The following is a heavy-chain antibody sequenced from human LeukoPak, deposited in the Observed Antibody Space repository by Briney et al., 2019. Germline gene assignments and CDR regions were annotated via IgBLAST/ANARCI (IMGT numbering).Heavy chain of an antibody. D-gene: IGHD5-18*01. J-gene: IGHJ3*02. CDR3: ARGVYSYSDAFDI. Sequence: SETLSLTCTFSVGSISRYYWSWIRQPPGKGLEWSRYIYYSASTNYNPSLKSRVTISVDTSQNQSSLKLSSVTAADTAVYYCARGVYSYSDAFDIWGQGTMVTVYS. CDR1: VGSISRYY. CDR2: IYYSAST. V-gene: IGHV4-59*01.